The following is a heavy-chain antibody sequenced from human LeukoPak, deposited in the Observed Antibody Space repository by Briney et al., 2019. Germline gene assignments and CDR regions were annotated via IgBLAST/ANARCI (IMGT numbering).Heavy chain of an antibody. CDR3: ARGFWRQQLVLGY. V-gene: IGHV4-34*01. CDR1: GGSFSGYY. J-gene: IGHJ4*01. CDR2: INHSGST. D-gene: IGHD6-13*01. Sequence: TSETLSLTCAVYGGSFSGYYWSWIRQPPGKGLEWIGEINHSGSTNYNPSLKSRVTISVDTSKNQFSLKLSSVTAADTAVYYCARGFWRQQLVLGYWGQEPWSPSPQ.